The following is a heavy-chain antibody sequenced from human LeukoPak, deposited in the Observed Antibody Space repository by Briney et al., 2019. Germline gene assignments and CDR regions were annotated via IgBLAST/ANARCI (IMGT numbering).Heavy chain of an antibody. D-gene: IGHD3-10*01. J-gene: IGHJ4*02. CDR3: AREDASGSYYRSLDY. Sequence: GGSLRLSCAASGFTFSSYSMNWVRQAPGKGLEWVSSITISSRYIYYADSVKGRFTISRDNAKNSLFLHMNSLRAEDTAVYYCAREDASGSYYRSLDYWGQGTLVTVSS. CDR2: ITISSRYI. CDR1: GFTFSSYS. V-gene: IGHV3-21*01.